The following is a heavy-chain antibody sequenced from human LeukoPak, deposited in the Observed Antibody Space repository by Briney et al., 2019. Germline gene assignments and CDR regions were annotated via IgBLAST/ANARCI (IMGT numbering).Heavy chain of an antibody. CDR2: INHRGST. CDR3: ARSWAGMYFPFYYFDY. CDR1: GDSFSGYY. J-gene: IGHJ4*02. D-gene: IGHD2-8*01. Sequence: SETLSLTCAVYGDSFSGYYWSWIRQPPGKGLEWIAEINHRGSTHYNPSLKSRVNISADTSKSQFSLNLDSVTAADTAVYYCARSWAGMYFPFYYFDYWGQGSLVTVSS. V-gene: IGHV4-34*01.